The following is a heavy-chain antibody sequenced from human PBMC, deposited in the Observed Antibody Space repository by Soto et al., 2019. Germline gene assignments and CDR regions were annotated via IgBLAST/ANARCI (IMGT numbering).Heavy chain of an antibody. D-gene: IGHD1-26*01. J-gene: IGHJ4*02. V-gene: IGHV1-69*02. CDR2: IIPIITVT. Sequence: QVQLVQSGAEVKKPGSSVKVSCKASGGTFNSYTITWVRQAPGQGLEGMGRIIPIITVTNYARSFQGRVTITAYKSTGTAYMELISLRSEDTAVYYCARYSETTKMPFYSGGQGTLVTVSS. CDR3: ARYSETTKMPFYS. CDR1: GGTFNSYT.